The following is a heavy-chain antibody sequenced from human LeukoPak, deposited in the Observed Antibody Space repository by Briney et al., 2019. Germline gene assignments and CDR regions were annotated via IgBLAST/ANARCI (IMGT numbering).Heavy chain of an antibody. CDR3: AKDHGAVTMIVVLITYYFDY. CDR2: ISSSGGST. J-gene: IGHJ4*02. Sequence: GRSLSPAWAPSGLSLASYAMSRVRHAPGGGLEWVSAISSSGGSTFYAKSVTGRFTISRDNSKNKLYLQMNSMRAEDTAVYYCAKDHGAVTMIVVLITYYFDYWGQGTLVTVSS. V-gene: IGHV3-23*01. D-gene: IGHD3-22*01. CDR1: GLSLASYA.